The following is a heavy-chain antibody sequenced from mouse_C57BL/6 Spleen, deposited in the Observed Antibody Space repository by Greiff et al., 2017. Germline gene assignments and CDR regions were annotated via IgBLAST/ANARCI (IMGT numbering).Heavy chain of an antibody. V-gene: IGHV1-50*01. Sequence: QVQLQQPGAELVKPGASVKLSCKASGYNFTSYWMQWVKQRPGQGLEWIGEIDPSDSYTNYNQKFKGKATLTVDTSSSTAYMQLSSLTSEDSAVYYCARYGNYVRYGMDYWGQGTSVTVSS. CDR2: IDPSDSYT. CDR1: GYNFTSYW. J-gene: IGHJ4*01. D-gene: IGHD2-1*01. CDR3: ARYGNYVRYGMDY.